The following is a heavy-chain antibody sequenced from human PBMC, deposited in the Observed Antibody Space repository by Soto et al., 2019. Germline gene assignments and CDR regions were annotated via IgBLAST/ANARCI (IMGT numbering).Heavy chain of an antibody. CDR3: ARYSSGWPYYFDY. CDR2: IYLSDSDT. D-gene: IGHD6-19*01. CDR1: GYSFTSYW. Sequence: XASLKISCKGSGYSFTSYWIAWVRQMPGKGLEWMGIIYLSDSDTRYSPSFQGRVTISAEKSISTAYLQWSSLKASDTAVYYCARYSSGWPYYFDYWGQGTLVTVSS. V-gene: IGHV5-51*01. J-gene: IGHJ4*02.